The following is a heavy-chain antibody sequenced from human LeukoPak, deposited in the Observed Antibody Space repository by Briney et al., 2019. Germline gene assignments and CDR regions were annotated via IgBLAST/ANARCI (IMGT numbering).Heavy chain of an antibody. CDR3: ARVFSLGYCSSTSCFGRRWFDP. Sequence: VASVKVSCQASGYTFTSYRISGVRPAPGQGLEWMGCISAYNGNTNYAQKLQGRVTMTSDTSTSTAYMELRSLRSDDTAVYYCARVFSLGYCSSTSCFGRRWFDPWGQGTLVTVSS. CDR2: ISAYNGNT. D-gene: IGHD2-2*01. J-gene: IGHJ5*02. V-gene: IGHV1-18*01. CDR1: GYTFTSYR.